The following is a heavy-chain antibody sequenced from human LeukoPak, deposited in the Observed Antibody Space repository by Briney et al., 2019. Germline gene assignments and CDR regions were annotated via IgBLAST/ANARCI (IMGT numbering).Heavy chain of an antibody. CDR1: GYTFTGYS. V-gene: IGHV1-2*02. CDR2: INPNSGGT. CDR3: ARGRKYGSGSYWVDY. J-gene: IGHJ4*02. Sequence: ASVKVSCKASGYTFTGYSMHWVRQAPGQGLEWMGWINPNSGGTNYAQNFQGRVSLTTDASINTAYMVLSRLRSDDTAVYYCARGRKYGSGSYWVDYWGQGTLVSVSS. D-gene: IGHD3-10*01.